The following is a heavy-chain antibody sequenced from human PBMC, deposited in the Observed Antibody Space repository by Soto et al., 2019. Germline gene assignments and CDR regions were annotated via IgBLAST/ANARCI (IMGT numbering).Heavy chain of an antibody. J-gene: IGHJ6*02. Sequence: GGSLRLSCSASGFIFSNFGMYWVRQAPGKGLEWVAVVWYDGTIKYYADAVKGRFTISRDNSKSTLYLQMNSLRAEDTAVYYCGKGRSYYYYYGVDVWGQGTTVTVSS. D-gene: IGHD1-26*01. CDR2: VWYDGTIK. V-gene: IGHV3-33*06. CDR1: GFIFSNFG. CDR3: GKGRSYYYYYGVDV.